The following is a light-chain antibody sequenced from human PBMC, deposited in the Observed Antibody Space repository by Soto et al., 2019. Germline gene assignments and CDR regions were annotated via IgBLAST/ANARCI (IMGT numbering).Light chain of an antibody. CDR2: QVS. Sequence: MMAQSPLYLAVTLGQPSSISCSSSQSLVYSDGDTYLSWFQQRPGQSPRXLLSQVSNRDSGVPDRFSGSGSGTDFTLKISSVEADDVAVYYCMQNTHWPITFGQGTRLEIK. V-gene: IGKV2-30*01. J-gene: IGKJ5*01. CDR3: MQNTHWPIT. CDR1: QSLVYSDGDTY.